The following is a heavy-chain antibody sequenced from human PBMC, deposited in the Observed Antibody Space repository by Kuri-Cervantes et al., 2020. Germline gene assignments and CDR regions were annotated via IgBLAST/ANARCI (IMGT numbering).Heavy chain of an antibody. CDR3: ARTREFSGYDNQYYYYMDV. CDR2: LYHSGST. V-gene: IGHV4-38-2*02. D-gene: IGHD5-12*01. CDR1: SYSISSGSY. J-gene: IGHJ6*03. Sequence: SETLSLTCTVSSYSISSGSYWAWIRQSPGKGLQWIGSLYHSGSTYHTPSLKSRVTISVDTSKNQFSLKLSSVTAADTAVYYYARTREFSGYDNQYYYYMDVWGKGTTVTVSS.